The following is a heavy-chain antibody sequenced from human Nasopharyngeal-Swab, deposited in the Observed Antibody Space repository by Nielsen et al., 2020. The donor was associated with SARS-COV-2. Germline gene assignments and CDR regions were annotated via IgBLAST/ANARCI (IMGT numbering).Heavy chain of an antibody. J-gene: IGHJ6*02. D-gene: IGHD3-10*01. CDR3: AREPSYYYGSGSYYARYYYYGMDV. Sequence: WIRQPPGKGLEWIGEINRSGSTNYNPSLKSRVTISVDTSKNQFSLKLSSATAADTAVYYCAREPSYYYGSGSYYARYYYYGMDVWGQGTTVTVSS. CDR2: INRSGST. V-gene: IGHV4-34*01.